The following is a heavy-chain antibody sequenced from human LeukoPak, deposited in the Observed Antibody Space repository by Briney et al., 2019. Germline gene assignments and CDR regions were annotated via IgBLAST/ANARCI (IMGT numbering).Heavy chain of an antibody. V-gene: IGHV3-48*03. D-gene: IGHD1-26*01. CDR1: GFTFSSYE. J-gene: IGHJ4*02. CDR3: AGERGYSGSYLWDY. Sequence: GGSLRLSCAASGFTFSSYEMNWVRQAPGKGLEWVSYISSSGSTIYYADSVKGRFTISRDNAKNSLYLQMNSLRAEDTAVYYCAGERGYSGSYLWDYWGQGTLVTVSS. CDR2: ISSSGSTI.